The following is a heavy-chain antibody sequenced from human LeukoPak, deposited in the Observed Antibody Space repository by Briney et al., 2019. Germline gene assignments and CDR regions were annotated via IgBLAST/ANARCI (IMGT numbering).Heavy chain of an antibody. CDR2: IYYSGST. Sequence: SETLSLTCTVSGGSISSSSYYWGWIRQPPGKGLEWIGSIYYSGSTYYNPSLKSRVTISVDTSKNQFSLKLSSVTAADTAVYYCARHRSSKGPEGYYYYYYMDVWGKGTTVTVSS. D-gene: IGHD6-6*01. J-gene: IGHJ6*03. CDR3: ARHRSSKGPEGYYYYYYMDV. V-gene: IGHV4-39*01. CDR1: GGSISSSSYY.